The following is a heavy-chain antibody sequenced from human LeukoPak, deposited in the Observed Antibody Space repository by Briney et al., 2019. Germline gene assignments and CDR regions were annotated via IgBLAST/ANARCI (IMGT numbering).Heavy chain of an antibody. CDR1: GLTFRTYA. V-gene: IGHV3-23*01. CDR2: ISDSGGYT. D-gene: IGHD3-10*02. J-gene: IGHJ6*04. CDR3: AELGITMIGGV. Sequence: GGSLRLSCAASGLTFRTYAMSWVRQAPGKGLEWVSSISDSGGYTFYADSVKGRFTISRDNSKNTLYVQMNSLRAEDTAVYYCAELGITMIGGVWGKGTTVTISS.